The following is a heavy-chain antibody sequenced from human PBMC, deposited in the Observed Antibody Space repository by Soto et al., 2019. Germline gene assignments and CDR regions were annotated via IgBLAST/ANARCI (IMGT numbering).Heavy chain of an antibody. CDR2: INSDASTI. Sequence: DVQLVESGGGLVQPGGSLRLSCAASGFTFSNYWMHWVRQAPGKGLVWVAYINSDASTIKYADSVKGRFTISRDNARNTLYLQMNRLRGDDTGVYYCARDKWNYYNYYGMDVWVQGTRVTVS. D-gene: IGHD1-20*01. J-gene: IGHJ6*02. CDR3: ARDKWNYYNYYGMDV. V-gene: IGHV3-74*03. CDR1: GFTFSNYW.